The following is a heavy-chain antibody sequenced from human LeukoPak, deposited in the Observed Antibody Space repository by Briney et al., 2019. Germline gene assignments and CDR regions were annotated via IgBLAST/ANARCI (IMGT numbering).Heavy chain of an antibody. CDR1: GFTFSSFE. J-gene: IGHJ4*02. CDR3: ARDRSYGSFNY. D-gene: IGHD5-18*01. CDR2: ISSSGSTI. V-gene: IGHV3-48*03. Sequence: PGGSLRLSCAASGFTFSSFEMNWVRQAPGKGLEWVSYISSSGSTIYYADSVKGRFTTSRDNAKNSLYLQMSSLRAEDTAVYYCARDRSYGSFNYWGQGTLVTVSS.